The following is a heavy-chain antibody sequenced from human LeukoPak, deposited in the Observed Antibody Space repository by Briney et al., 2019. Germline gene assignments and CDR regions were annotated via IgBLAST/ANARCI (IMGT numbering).Heavy chain of an antibody. CDR3: ARHSYYYGSGRPLADY. J-gene: IGHJ4*02. CDR2: IKEDGSEK. D-gene: IGHD3-10*01. CDR1: GFTFSSYS. V-gene: IGHV3-7*01. Sequence: GGSLRLSCAASGFTFSSYSMNWVRQAPGKGLEWVAYIKEDGSEKYYVDSVKGRFTISRDNAKKSLYLQMNSLRAEDTAVYYCARHSYYYGSGRPLADYWGQGTLVTVS.